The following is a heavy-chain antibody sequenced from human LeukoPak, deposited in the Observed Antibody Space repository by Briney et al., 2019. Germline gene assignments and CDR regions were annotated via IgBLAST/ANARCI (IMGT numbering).Heavy chain of an antibody. V-gene: IGHV3-23*03. CDR1: GFTFSSYV. CDR2: IYSGAST. Sequence: PGGSLRLSCAASGFTFSSYVMSWVRQAPGKGLEWVSVIYSGASTSYADAVKGRFIISRDISNNALYLQMNSLRVEDTAIYYCARGYSSGWYYYFYMDVWGKGTTVTISS. D-gene: IGHD6-19*01. J-gene: IGHJ6*03. CDR3: ARGYSSGWYYYFYMDV.